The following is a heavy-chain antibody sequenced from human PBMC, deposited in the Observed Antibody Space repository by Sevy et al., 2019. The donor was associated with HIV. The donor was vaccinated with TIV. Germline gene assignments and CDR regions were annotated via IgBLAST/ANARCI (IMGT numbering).Heavy chain of an antibody. CDR3: ARVFSSYYFDY. CDR1: GFTFGSYG. J-gene: IGHJ4*02. Sequence: GGSLRLSCAASGFTFGSYGMHWVRQAPGKGLEWVAYISYDRSDKNYADSVKGRFTISRDNSKNTVFLHLNSLRPEDTAVYYCARVFSSYYFDYWGQGTLVTVSS. V-gene: IGHV3-30*03. CDR2: ISYDRSDK.